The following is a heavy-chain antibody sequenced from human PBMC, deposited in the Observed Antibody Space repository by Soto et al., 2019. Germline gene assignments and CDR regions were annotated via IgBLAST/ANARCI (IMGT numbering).Heavy chain of an antibody. CDR1: GFTFSSYA. CDR2: ISYDGSNK. Sequence: PGGSLRLSCAASGFTFSSYAMHWVRQAPGKGLEWVAVISYDGSNKYYADSVKGRFTISRDNSKNTLYLQMNSLRAEDTAVYYCARDSRGYSYGSNWFDPWGQGTLVTVSS. CDR3: ARDSRGYSYGSNWFDP. J-gene: IGHJ5*02. V-gene: IGHV3-30-3*01. D-gene: IGHD5-18*01.